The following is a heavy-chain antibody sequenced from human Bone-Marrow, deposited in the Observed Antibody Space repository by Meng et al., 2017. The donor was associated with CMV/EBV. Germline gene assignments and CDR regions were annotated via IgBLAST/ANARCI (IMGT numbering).Heavy chain of an antibody. CDR2: IYPGDSDT. Sequence: GGSLRLSCKGSGYSLTSYWIGWVRQMPGKGLEWMGIIYPGDSDTRYSPSFQGQVTISADKSISTAYLQWSSLKASDTAMYYCARRGYCSSTSCYGWFDPWGQGTLVTVSS. D-gene: IGHD2-2*01. CDR3: ARRGYCSSTSCYGWFDP. CDR1: GYSLTSYW. V-gene: IGHV5-51*01. J-gene: IGHJ5*02.